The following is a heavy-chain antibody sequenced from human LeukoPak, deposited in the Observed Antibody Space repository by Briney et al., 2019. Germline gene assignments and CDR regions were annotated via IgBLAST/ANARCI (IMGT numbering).Heavy chain of an antibody. CDR1: GFTFSTYW. D-gene: IGHD1-1*01. Sequence: GSLRLSCAASGFTFSTYWMSWVRQAPGKGLEGVAHIKQDGSEKYYLDSVKGRFTISRDNAKNSLYLQMNSLRVEDTAVYYCGGIPNWNGLASAFDIWGQGTMVTVSS. J-gene: IGHJ3*02. V-gene: IGHV3-7*01. CDR3: GGIPNWNGLASAFDI. CDR2: IKQDGSEK.